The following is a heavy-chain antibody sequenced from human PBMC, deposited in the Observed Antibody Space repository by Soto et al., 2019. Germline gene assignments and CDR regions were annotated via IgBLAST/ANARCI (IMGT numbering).Heavy chain of an antibody. V-gene: IGHV4-59*08. CDR2: IYYSGST. CDR1: GGSISSYY. D-gene: IGHD2-2*01. J-gene: IGHJ6*03. Sequence: PSETLSLTCTVSGGSISSYYWSWIRQPPGKGLEWIGYIYYSGSTNYNPSLKSRVTISVDTSKNQFSLKLSSVTAADTAVYYCARRSRYQLSSRGYYYYYYMDVWGKGTTGTGS. CDR3: ARRSRYQLSSRGYYYYYYMDV.